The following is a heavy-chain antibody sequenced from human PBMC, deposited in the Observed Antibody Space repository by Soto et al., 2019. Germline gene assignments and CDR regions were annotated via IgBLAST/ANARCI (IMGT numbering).Heavy chain of an antibody. Sequence: GSLRLSCAASGFTFSDHYMDWVRQAPGKGLEWVGRTRNKANSYTTEYAASVKGRFTISRDDSKNSLYLQMNSLKTEDTAVYYCAREGAYYDFWSGYYLDYYYGMDVWGQGTTVTVSS. D-gene: IGHD3-3*01. CDR1: GFTFSDHY. J-gene: IGHJ6*02. CDR2: TRNKANSYTT. V-gene: IGHV3-72*01. CDR3: AREGAYYDFWSGYYLDYYYGMDV.